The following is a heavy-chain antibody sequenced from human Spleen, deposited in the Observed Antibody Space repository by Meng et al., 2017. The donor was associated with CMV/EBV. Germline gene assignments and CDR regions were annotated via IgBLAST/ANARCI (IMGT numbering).Heavy chain of an antibody. CDR3: AREVAAAANNWFDP. J-gene: IGHJ5*02. Sequence: SVKVSCKASGGTFRSYAVAWVRQAPGQGLEWMGGILPSVGLANYAQKFQDRVTIMADKSTSTVYMELSSLRSEDTAVYYCAREVAAAANNWFDPWGQGTLVTVSS. D-gene: IGHD6-13*01. CDR1: GGTFRSYA. V-gene: IGHV1-69*10. CDR2: ILPSVGLA.